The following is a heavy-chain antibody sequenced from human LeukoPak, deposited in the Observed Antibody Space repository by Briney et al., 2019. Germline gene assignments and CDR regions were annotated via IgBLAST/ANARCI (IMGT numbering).Heavy chain of an antibody. D-gene: IGHD1-26*01. J-gene: IGHJ6*02. CDR1: GFSFSTYA. V-gene: IGHV3-23*01. CDR3: ASGSYSSLDYGMDV. CDR2: ISGSGGST. Sequence: GGSLRLSCAASGFSFSTYAMSWVRQAPGKGLEWVSAISGSGGSTYYADSVKGRFTISRDNSKNTLYLQMNSLRAEDTAVYYCASGSYSSLDYGMDVWGQGTTVTVSS.